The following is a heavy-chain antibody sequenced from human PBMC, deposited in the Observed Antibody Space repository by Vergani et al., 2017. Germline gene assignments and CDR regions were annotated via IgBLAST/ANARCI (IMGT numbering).Heavy chain of an antibody. CDR2: ISSSSSYI. D-gene: IGHD3-3*01. CDR1: GFTFSSYS. V-gene: IGHV3-21*01. Sequence: VHLVESGGGVVQPGRSLRLSCVVSGFTFSSYSMNWVRQAPGKGLEWDSSISSSSSYIYYADSVKGRFTISRDNAKNSLYLQMNSLRAEDTAVYYCARDQDYDLWSGYSHAFDIWGQGTMVTVSS. J-gene: IGHJ3*02. CDR3: ARDQDYDLWSGYSHAFDI.